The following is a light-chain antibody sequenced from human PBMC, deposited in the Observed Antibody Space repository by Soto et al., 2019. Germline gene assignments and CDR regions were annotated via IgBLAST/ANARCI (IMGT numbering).Light chain of an antibody. CDR2: DVS. V-gene: IGLV2-14*01. Sequence: QSVLTQPASVSGSPGQSITISCTGTSSDVGAYNYVSWYQQHPGKAPKLMIYDVSNRPSGVSNRFSGSKSCNTASLTISGLQAEDEADYYCSSYTSSSTPVVFGGGTKLTVL. CDR1: SSDVGAYNY. CDR3: SSYTSSSTPVV. J-gene: IGLJ2*01.